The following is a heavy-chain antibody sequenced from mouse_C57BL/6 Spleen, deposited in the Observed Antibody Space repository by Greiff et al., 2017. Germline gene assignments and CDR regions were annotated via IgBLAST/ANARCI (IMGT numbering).Heavy chain of an antibody. D-gene: IGHD2-5*01. CDR1: GYTFTSYW. J-gene: IGHJ3*01. CDR3: AIPAYYSNYGLFAY. CDR2: IHPSDSDT. V-gene: IGHV1-74*01. Sequence: VQLQQPGAELVKPGASVKVSCKASGYTFTSYWMHWVKQRPGQGLEWLGRIHPSDSDTNYNQKFKGKATLTVDKSSSTAYMQLSSLTSEDSAVYYCAIPAYYSNYGLFAYWGQGTLVTVSA.